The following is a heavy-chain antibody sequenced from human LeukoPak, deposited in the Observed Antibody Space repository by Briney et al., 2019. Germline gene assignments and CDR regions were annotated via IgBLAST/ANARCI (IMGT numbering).Heavy chain of an antibody. CDR3: ARVYRDTYGQN. Sequence: GASVKVSCNTSGYTFTSYSISWVRQAPGQGLEWMGWISAYNGNTNYAQKLQGRVTMTTETSTSTAYMELRSLRSDDTAVYYCARVYRDTYGQNWGQGTLVTVSS. V-gene: IGHV1-18*04. D-gene: IGHD4-11*01. CDR2: ISAYNGNT. CDR1: GYTFTSYS. J-gene: IGHJ4*02.